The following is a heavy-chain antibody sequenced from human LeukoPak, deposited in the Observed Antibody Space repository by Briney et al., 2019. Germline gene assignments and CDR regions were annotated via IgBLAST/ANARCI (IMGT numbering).Heavy chain of an antibody. J-gene: IGHJ4*02. CDR2: IKQDGSEK. CDR3: ARDSARGGTMVY. CDR1: GFTFNNYW. D-gene: IGHD2-15*01. V-gene: IGHV3-7*01. Sequence: GGSLRLSCAASGFTFNNYWMSWVRQAPGKGLEWVANIKQDGSEKYYVDSVKGRFTISRDNAKNSLYLQMNSLRAEDTAVYYCARDSARGGTMVYWGQGTLVTVSS.